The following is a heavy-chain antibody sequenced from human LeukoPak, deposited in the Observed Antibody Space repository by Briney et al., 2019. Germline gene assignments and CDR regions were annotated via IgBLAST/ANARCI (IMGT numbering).Heavy chain of an antibody. CDR3: AKAARLFGEFPTHDAFDI. D-gene: IGHD3-10*01. CDR1: GFTFDDYA. Sequence: PGGSLRLSCAASGFTFDDYAMHWVRQAPGKGLEWVSGISWNSGSIGYADSVKGRFTISRDNAKNSLYLQMNSLRAEDTALYYCAKAARLFGEFPTHDAFDIWGQGTMVTVSS. J-gene: IGHJ3*02. CDR2: ISWNSGSI. V-gene: IGHV3-9*01.